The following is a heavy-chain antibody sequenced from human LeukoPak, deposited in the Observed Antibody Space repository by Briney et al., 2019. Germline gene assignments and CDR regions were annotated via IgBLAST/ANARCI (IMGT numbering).Heavy chain of an antibody. D-gene: IGHD4-17*01. CDR3: ARENYGDVFDY. Sequence: GGSLRLSCAASGFTFSTYNINWVRQAPGKGLEWVSYISSSSSTIYYADSVKGRFTISRDNAKNSLYLQMNSLRAEDTAVYYCARENYGDVFDYWGQGTLVTVSS. CDR2: ISSSSSTI. V-gene: IGHV3-48*01. J-gene: IGHJ4*02. CDR1: GFTFSTYN.